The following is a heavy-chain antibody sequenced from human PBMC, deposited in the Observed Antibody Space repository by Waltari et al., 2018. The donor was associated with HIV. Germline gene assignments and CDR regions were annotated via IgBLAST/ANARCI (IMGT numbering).Heavy chain of an antibody. CDR2: IKEDGSER. J-gene: IGHJ6*02. V-gene: IGHV3-7*01. CDR1: GFTFSRHW. D-gene: IGHD1-1*01. CDR3: AREEDFGTIFKNDYYGMDV. Sequence: QLVESGGGLVQPGGSLRLSCAASGFTFSRHWMSWVRQAPGKGLEWVANIKEDGSERNYVDSVKGRFTISRDNAKNSVYLQMKSLRVEDTAVYFCAREEDFGTIFKNDYYGMDVWGQGTSVTVSS.